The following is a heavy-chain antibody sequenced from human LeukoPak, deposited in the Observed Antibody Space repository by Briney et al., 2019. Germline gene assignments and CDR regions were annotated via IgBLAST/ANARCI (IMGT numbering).Heavy chain of an antibody. Sequence: GGSLRLSCAASGFTFSNAWMSWVRQAPGKGLEWVGRIKSKTDGGTTDYAAPVKGRFTISRDDSKNTLYVQMNSLKAEDTAVYYCTTGPYDYGSGTYYHWGQGTLVTVSS. J-gene: IGHJ4*02. D-gene: IGHD3-10*01. CDR3: TTGPYDYGSGTYYH. V-gene: IGHV3-15*01. CDR1: GFTFSNAW. CDR2: IKSKTDGGTT.